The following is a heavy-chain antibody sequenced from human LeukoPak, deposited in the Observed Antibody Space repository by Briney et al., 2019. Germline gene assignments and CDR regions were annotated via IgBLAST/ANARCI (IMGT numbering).Heavy chain of an antibody. D-gene: IGHD7-27*01. Sequence: GGSLRLSCAPSAFTFSVFWMHWVRQAPGMGRVWVSRISPDGSTTNYADSVKGRFTIARDKAKNTLYLQISGLRAEDTAVYYCARDMWGTFDYWGQGTLVTVSS. CDR2: ISPDGSTT. CDR1: AFTFSVFW. V-gene: IGHV3-74*01. CDR3: ARDMWGTFDY. J-gene: IGHJ4*02.